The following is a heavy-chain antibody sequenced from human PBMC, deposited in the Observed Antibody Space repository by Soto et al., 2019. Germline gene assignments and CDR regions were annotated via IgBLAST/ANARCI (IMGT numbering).Heavy chain of an antibody. CDR1: GYTFTSYY. D-gene: IGHD6-13*01. Sequence: ASVKVSCKASGYTFTSYYMHWVRQAHGQGLEWMGIINPSGGSTSYAQKFQGRVTMTRDTSTSTVYMELSSLRSEDTAVYYCARGFFSIAAAPKDYGMDVWGQGTTVTVSS. CDR2: INPSGGST. CDR3: ARGFFSIAAAPKDYGMDV. J-gene: IGHJ6*02. V-gene: IGHV1-46*01.